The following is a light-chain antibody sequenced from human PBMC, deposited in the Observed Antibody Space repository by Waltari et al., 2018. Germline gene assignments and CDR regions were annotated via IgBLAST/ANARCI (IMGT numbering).Light chain of an antibody. CDR2: GAS. V-gene: IGKV3-15*01. Sequence: EIVMTQSPATLSVSPGERATLSCRARQSVSSNLAWYQQKPDQAPRLLIYGASTRATGIPDRFSGSGSGTEFTLTISSMQSEDFAVYYCQQYNNWPLLTFGGGTKVEIK. CDR1: QSVSSN. CDR3: QQYNNWPLLT. J-gene: IGKJ4*01.